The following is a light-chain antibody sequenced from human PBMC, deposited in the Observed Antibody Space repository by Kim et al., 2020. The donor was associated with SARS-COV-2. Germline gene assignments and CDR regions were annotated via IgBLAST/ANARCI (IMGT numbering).Light chain of an antibody. CDR2: GKN. Sequence: SSELTQDPAVSVALGQTVRITCQGDSLRSYYASWYQQKPGQAPVLVIYGKNNRPSGIPDRFSGSSSGNTASLTITGAQAEDEADYYCNSRDSRGNYYVFG. J-gene: IGLJ1*01. CDR3: NSRDSRGNYYV. V-gene: IGLV3-19*01. CDR1: SLRSYY.